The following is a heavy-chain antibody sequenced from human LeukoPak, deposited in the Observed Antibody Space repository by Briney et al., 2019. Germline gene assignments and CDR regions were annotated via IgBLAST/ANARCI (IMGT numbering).Heavy chain of an antibody. CDR1: GFTFSTYA. CDR2: ISYDGSNK. CDR3: ARDTGYCSSTSCLHFDY. J-gene: IGHJ4*02. D-gene: IGHD2-2*01. Sequence: GRSLRLSCAASGFTFSTYAMHWVRQAPGKGLEWVAVISYDGSNKYYADSVKGRFTISRDNSKSTLYLQMNSLRAEDTAVYYCARDTGYCSSTSCLHFDYWGQGTLVTVSS. V-gene: IGHV3-30-3*01.